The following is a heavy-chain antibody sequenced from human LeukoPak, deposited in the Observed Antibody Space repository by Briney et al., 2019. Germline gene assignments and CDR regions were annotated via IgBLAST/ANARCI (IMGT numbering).Heavy chain of an antibody. V-gene: IGHV1-2*02. J-gene: IGHJ4*02. CDR1: GYTFTDYH. D-gene: IGHD1-26*01. CDR2: INPDSGDT. CDR3: ARGGKSQWDPFDY. Sequence: ASVKVSCKASGYTFTDYHIHWVRQAPGNGLEWMGWINPDSGDTSYAQKFQGRVTMTRDTSITTAYMELSRLTSDDTTVYFCARGGKSQWDPFDYWGQGTLVTVSS.